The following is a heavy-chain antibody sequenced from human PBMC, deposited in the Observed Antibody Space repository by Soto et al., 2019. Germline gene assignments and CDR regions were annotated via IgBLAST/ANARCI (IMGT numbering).Heavy chain of an antibody. J-gene: IGHJ4*02. V-gene: IGHV3-21*01. CDR3: ATSLSGWHACDY. D-gene: IGHD6-19*01. CDR2: ISSSSSYI. CDR1: GFTFSSYS. Sequence: GGSLRLSCAASGFTFSSYSMNWVRQAPGKGLEWVSSISSSSSYIYYADSVKGRFTISRDNSKNSLYLQMNSLRAEDTAVYYCATSLSGWHACDYWGQGTLVTVSS.